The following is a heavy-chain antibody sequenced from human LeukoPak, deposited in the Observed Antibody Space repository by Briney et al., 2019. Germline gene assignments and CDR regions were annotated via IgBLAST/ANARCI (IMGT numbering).Heavy chain of an antibody. V-gene: IGHV4-4*07. CDR3: AGRAQTTGWSFDY. CDR2: IHTSGST. J-gene: IGHJ4*02. Sequence: SGTLSLICFVSGGSIISYYWSLIRQTAGKGLEWIGQIHTSGSTNYNPSLKSRVAMSIDTSKNQFSLELSSVTAADTSVYYCAGRAQTTGWSFDYWGQGALVTVSS. CDR1: GGSIISYY. D-gene: IGHD6-19*01.